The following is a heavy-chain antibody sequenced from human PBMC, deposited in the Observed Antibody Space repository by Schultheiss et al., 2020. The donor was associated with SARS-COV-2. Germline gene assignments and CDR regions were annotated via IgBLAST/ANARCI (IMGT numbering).Heavy chain of an antibody. J-gene: IGHJ4*02. CDR1: DVSFTGYY. V-gene: IGHV4-34*01. D-gene: IGHD4-17*01. CDR3: AGTVKLKYYFDY. CDR2: INHSGST. Sequence: SETLSLTCAAYDVSFTGYYWSWIRQPPGKGLEWIGEINHSGSTNYNPSLKSRVTISVDTSKNQFSLKLSSVTAADTAVYYCAGTVKLKYYFDYWGQGTLVTVSS.